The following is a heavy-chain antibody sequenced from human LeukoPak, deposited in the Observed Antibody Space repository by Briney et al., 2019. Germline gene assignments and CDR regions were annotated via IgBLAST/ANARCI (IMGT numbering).Heavy chain of an antibody. CDR3: ARGGLERRVFDY. Sequence: ASVKVSCKASGGTFSSYAISWVRQAPGQGLEWMGGIIPIFGTANYAQKFQGRVTITTDESTSTAYMELSSLRSEDTAVYYCARGGLERRVFDYWGQGTLVTVSS. V-gene: IGHV1-69*05. J-gene: IGHJ4*02. D-gene: IGHD1-1*01. CDR2: IIPIFGTA. CDR1: GGTFSSYA.